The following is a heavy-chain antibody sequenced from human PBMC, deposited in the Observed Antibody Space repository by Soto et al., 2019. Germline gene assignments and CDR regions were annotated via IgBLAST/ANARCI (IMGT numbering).Heavy chain of an antibody. CDR3: ARPRRDGYNYFNWFDP. CDR1: GGTFSSYA. V-gene: IGHV1-69*13. Sequence: ASVKVSCKASGGTFSSYAISWVRQAPGQGLEWMGGIIPIFGTANYAQKFQGRVTITADESTSTAYMELSSLRSEDTAVYYCARPRRDGYNYFNWFDPWGQGTLVTVSS. CDR2: IIPIFGTA. D-gene: IGHD5-12*01. J-gene: IGHJ5*02.